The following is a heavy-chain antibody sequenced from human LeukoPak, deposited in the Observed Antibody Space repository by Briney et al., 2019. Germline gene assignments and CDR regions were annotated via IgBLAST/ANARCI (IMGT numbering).Heavy chain of an antibody. V-gene: IGHV3-53*01. CDR1: GFTFGDYA. J-gene: IGHJ3*02. Sequence: PGGSLRLSCTASGFTFGDYAMHWVRQAPGKGLEWVSVIYSDGSTYYADFVKGRFTISRDNSKNTLYLQMNSLRAEDTAVYYCARAGGGTYYYDSSGYSGAFDIWGQGTMVTVSS. CDR3: ARAGGGTYYYDSSGYSGAFDI. CDR2: IYSDGST. D-gene: IGHD3-22*01.